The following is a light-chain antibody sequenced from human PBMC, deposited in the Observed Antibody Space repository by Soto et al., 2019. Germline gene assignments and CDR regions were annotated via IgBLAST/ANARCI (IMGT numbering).Light chain of an antibody. J-gene: IGKJ3*01. V-gene: IGKV1-39*01. Sequence: DIQMTQSPSSLSASVGDRVTITCRASQSISSYLNWYQQKPGKAPNLLIYDASTLQSGVPSRFSGSGSGTDFTLTISSLQPEDVATYYCQQSYSTPRTFGPGTKVDIK. CDR3: QQSYSTPRT. CDR2: DAS. CDR1: QSISSY.